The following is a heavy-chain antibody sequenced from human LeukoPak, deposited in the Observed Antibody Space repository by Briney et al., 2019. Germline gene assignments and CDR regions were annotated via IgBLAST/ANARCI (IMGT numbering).Heavy chain of an antibody. V-gene: IGHV3-23*01. Sequence: GGSLRLSCAASGFTFSSSAMSWVRQAPGKGLEWVSNSSGSGSGGSTYYADSVKGRFTISRDNSKNTLYLQMNSLRAEDTAVYYCAKSGYNRFDYWGQGTLVTVSS. CDR2: SSGSGSGGST. J-gene: IGHJ4*02. CDR1: GFTFSSSA. D-gene: IGHD5-24*01. CDR3: AKSGYNRFDY.